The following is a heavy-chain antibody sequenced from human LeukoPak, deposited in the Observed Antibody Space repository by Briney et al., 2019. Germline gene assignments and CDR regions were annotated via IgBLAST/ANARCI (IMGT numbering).Heavy chain of an antibody. CDR3: AKDGHCPGALCPTQIAVAGYNDN. CDR2: INYNGDNK. J-gene: IGHJ4*02. D-gene: IGHD6-19*01. CDR1: GFTFSIYT. V-gene: IGHV3-23*01. Sequence: GGSLRLSCAASGFTFSIYTMNWVRQAPGKGLEWVSIINYNGDNKYYADSVQGRFTISRDNSKNTVYLQMNSLRAEDTAIYCCAKDGHCPGALCPTQIAVAGYNDNWGQGTLVTVSS.